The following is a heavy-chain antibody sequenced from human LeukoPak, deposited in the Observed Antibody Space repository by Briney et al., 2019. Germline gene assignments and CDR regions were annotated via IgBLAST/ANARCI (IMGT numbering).Heavy chain of an antibody. CDR2: IYYSGST. Sequence: PSETLSLTCTVSGGSISSYYWSWIRQPPGKGLEWIGYIYYSGSTNYNPSLKSRVTISVDTSKNQFSLKLSSVTAADTAVYYCARGGGWLAMTNWRSYYYYMDVWGKGTTVTVSS. J-gene: IGHJ6*03. V-gene: IGHV4-59*12. CDR3: ARGGGWLAMTNWRSYYYYMDV. D-gene: IGHD6-19*01. CDR1: GGSISSYY.